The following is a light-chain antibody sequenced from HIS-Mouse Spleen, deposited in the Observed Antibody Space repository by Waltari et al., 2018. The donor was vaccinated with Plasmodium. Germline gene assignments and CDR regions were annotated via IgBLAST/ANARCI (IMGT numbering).Light chain of an antibody. CDR3: YSAADNNLV. CDR1: VLARTY. V-gene: IGLV3-27*01. J-gene: IGLJ3*02. Sequence: SYELTQPSSVSLSPVQTARITCSGDVLARTYARWFQQKPGQAPVLVINKDSERPSGFPGRFSGSSSGTTVTLTISGAKVEDEADYYCYSAADNNLVFGGGTKLTVL. CDR2: KDS.